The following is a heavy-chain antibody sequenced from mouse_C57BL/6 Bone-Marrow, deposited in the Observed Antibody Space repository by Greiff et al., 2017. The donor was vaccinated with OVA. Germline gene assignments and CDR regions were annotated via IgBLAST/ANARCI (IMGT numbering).Heavy chain of an antibody. CDR3: ARSLIYYYGSRYY. D-gene: IGHD1-1*01. V-gene: IGHV1-4*01. Sequence: QVQLQQSGADLARPGASVKMSCKASGYTFTSYTMHWVKQRPGQGLEWIGYINPSSGYTKSTPKFKDKATLTADKSSSPRYMQLSSLTSEDSAVYYCARSLIYYYGSRYYGGQGTTLTVSS. J-gene: IGHJ2*01. CDR2: INPSSGYT. CDR1: GYTFTSYT.